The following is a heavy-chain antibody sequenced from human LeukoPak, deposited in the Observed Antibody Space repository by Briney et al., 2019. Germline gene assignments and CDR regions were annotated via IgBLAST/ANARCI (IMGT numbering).Heavy chain of an antibody. CDR3: ARQTYYDILTGSEFDY. V-gene: IGHV4-39*01. Sequence: SETLSLTCPVSGGSISSSSYYWGWIRQPPGKGLEWVWSIYYSGSTYYNPSLKSRVTISVDTSKDQFSLKLSSVTAADTAVYYCARQTYYDILTGSEFDYWGQGTLVTVSS. D-gene: IGHD3-9*01. J-gene: IGHJ4*02. CDR2: IYYSGST. CDR1: GGSISSSSYY.